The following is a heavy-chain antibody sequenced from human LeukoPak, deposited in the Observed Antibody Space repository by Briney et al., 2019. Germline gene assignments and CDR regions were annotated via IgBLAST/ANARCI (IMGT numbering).Heavy chain of an antibody. J-gene: IGHJ4*02. V-gene: IGHV1-46*01. Sequence: VASVKVSCTASGYTFTSYYMHWVRQAPGQGLEWMGLINPTGDRTGYAQKFQGRVTMTRDMSTNTDYLELSSLRSEYTAIYYCARDRYRFYFDYWGQGPLVTVSS. CDR1: GYTFTSYY. CDR3: ARDRYRFYFDY. D-gene: IGHD1-26*01. CDR2: INPTGDRT.